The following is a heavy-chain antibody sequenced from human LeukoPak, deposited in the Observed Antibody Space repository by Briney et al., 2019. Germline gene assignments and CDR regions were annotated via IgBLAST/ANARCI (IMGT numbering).Heavy chain of an antibody. V-gene: IGHV1-24*01. CDR2: FDPEDGET. J-gene: IGHJ4*02. CDR1: GYTLTELS. CDR3: ARDYCSSTSCLFDY. Sequence: ASVKVSCKVSGYTLTELSMHWVRQAPGKGLEWIGGFDPEDGETIYAQKFQGRVTMTEDTSIDTAYMELSSLRSEDTAVYYCARDYCSSTSCLFDYWGQGTLVTVSS. D-gene: IGHD2-2*01.